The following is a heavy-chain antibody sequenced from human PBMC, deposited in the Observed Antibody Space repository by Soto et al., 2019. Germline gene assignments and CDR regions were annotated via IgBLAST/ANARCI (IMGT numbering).Heavy chain of an antibody. CDR2: IHYSGRT. J-gene: IGHJ5*02. CDR1: GGSVNTDHYD. CDR3: AREQRYGVWFDP. V-gene: IGHV4-31*03. D-gene: IGHD3-9*01. Sequence: QVQLQESGPGLVKPSQTLSLTCTVSGGSVNTDHYDWSWIRQHPGKGLEWIGDIHYSGRTSYSPSLKSRATIAVDTYKNHSPPTLTTVTAADTAMYFCAREQRYGVWFDPWGQGTLVTVSP.